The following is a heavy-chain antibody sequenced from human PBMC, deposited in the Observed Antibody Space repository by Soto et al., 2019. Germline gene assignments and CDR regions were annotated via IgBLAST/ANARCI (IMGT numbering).Heavy chain of an antibody. V-gene: IGHV1-69*13. CDR2: IIPIFGTA. CDR3: ARGPVLRYCSSTSCSWFDP. J-gene: IGHJ5*02. CDR1: GGTVSSYS. Sequence: ASVKVSCKASGGTVSSYSISWVRQAPGQGLEWMGGIIPIFGTANYAQKFQGRVTITADESTSTAYMELSSLRSEDTAVYYCARGPVLRYCSSTSCSWFDPWGQGTLVTVSS. D-gene: IGHD2-2*01.